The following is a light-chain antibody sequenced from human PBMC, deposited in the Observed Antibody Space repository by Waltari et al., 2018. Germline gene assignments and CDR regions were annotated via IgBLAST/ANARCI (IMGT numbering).Light chain of an antibody. CDR1: SNDIGAYDF. Sequence: QSALTQPRSVSGSPGQSVTISCTGTSNDIGAYDFVSWYQQHPGNVPKLIMYYGTERPSGVSVRFSGSKSGSTASLTITGLQAEDEAQYYCCSHASGDTFWLFGGGTTVTVL. CDR3: CSHASGDTFWL. CDR2: YGT. J-gene: IGLJ2*01. V-gene: IGLV2-11*01.